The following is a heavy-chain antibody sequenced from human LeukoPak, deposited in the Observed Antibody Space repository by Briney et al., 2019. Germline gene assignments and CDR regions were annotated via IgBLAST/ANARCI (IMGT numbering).Heavy chain of an antibody. CDR1: GYSFTSYW. Sequence: GESLKISCKGSGYSFTSYWIGWVRQMPGKGLEWMGIIYPDDSDTRYSPSFQGQVTISADKSISTAYLQWSSLKASDTAMYYCATYAALTTRGFQHWGQGTLVTVSS. CDR3: ATYAALTTRGFQH. CDR2: IYPDDSDT. J-gene: IGHJ1*01. V-gene: IGHV5-51*01. D-gene: IGHD4-11*01.